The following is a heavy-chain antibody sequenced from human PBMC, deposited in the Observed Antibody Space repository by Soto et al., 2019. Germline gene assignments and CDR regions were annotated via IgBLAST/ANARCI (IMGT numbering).Heavy chain of an antibody. V-gene: IGHV1-69*19. CDR3: ARRLLADAFDM. CDR2: SIPIFGTA. CDR1: GGTFSSYA. Sequence: QVQLVQSGAEVKKPGSSVKVSCKASGGTFSSYAISWVRQAPGQWLEWMGGSIPIFGTANYAQKFQGRVTLTADEATSTAYKGLSSLRSEDEAVYYCARRLLADAFDMWCQGKMVAVST. D-gene: IGHD3-10*01. J-gene: IGHJ3*02.